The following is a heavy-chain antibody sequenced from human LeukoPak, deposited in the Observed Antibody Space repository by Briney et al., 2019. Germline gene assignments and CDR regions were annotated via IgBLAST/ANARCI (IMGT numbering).Heavy chain of an antibody. CDR3: ANDLVGATMADY. V-gene: IGHV3-23*01. J-gene: IGHJ4*02. D-gene: IGHD1-26*01. CDR2: ISSSGGST. Sequence: LTLTCAFSGFSLSTSGMCVSWVRQAPGKGLEWVSAISSSGGSTYYADSVKGRFTISRDNSENTLYLQMNSLRAEDTAVYYCANDLVGATMADYWGQGTLVTVSS. CDR1: GFSLSTSG.